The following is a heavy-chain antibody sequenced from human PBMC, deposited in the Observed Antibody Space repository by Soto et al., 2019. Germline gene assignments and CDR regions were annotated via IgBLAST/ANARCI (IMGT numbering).Heavy chain of an antibody. V-gene: IGHV3-30-3*01. Sequence: QVQLVETGGGVVQPGGSLRLSCTASGFTFSTYAMHWVRQAPGQGLEGVAIISYDGSNKNYPDSVKGRFTISRDNSWNTLYLEMNRLRADDTAVYYCARDRESGRYGRAFDHWGQGTLVTVSS. CDR2: ISYDGSNK. J-gene: IGHJ4*02. D-gene: IGHD6-19*01. CDR3: ARDRESGRYGRAFDH. CDR1: GFTFSTYA.